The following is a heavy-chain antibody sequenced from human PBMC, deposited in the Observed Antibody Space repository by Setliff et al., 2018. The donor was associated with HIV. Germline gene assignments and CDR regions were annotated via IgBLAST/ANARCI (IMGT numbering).Heavy chain of an antibody. CDR3: ANGFHYGYLFDY. J-gene: IGHJ4*02. D-gene: IGHD3-16*01. CDR2: ISSGSRTI. Sequence: PGGSLRLSCAASGFTFSDYYMNWIRRAPGKGLEWVSYISSGSRTIYYADSVKGRFTISRDNAKNSLYLQMNSLRAEDTAVYYCANGFHYGYLFDYWGQGTLVTVSS. CDR1: GFTFSDYY. V-gene: IGHV3-11*01.